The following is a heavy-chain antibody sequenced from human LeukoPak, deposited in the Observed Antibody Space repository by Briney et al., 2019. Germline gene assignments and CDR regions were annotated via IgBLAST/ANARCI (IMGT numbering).Heavy chain of an antibody. D-gene: IGHD2-2*01. V-gene: IGHV1-69*13. CDR1: GGTFSSYA. CDR3: ARDREGYCSSTSCYGEFDP. J-gene: IGHJ5*02. CDR2: IIPIFGTA. Sequence: EASVKVSCKASGGTFSSYAISWVRQAPGQGLEWMGGIIPIFGTANYAQKFQGRVTITADESTSTAYMELSSLRSEDTAVYYCARDREGYCSSTSCYGEFDPWGQGTLVTVSS.